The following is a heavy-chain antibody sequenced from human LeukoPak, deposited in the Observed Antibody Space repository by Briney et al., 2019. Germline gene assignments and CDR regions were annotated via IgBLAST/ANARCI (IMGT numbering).Heavy chain of an antibody. J-gene: IGHJ4*02. CDR1: GFTFSDHY. CDR2: IRKKPNSYST. Sequence: GGSLRLSCAASGFTFSDHYMDWVRQAPGKGLEWVGRIRKKPNSYSTEYAASVKGRCTISRDDSKSSLYLQMNSLETEDTAVYYCATSGSYAPFDYWGQGTLVTVSS. V-gene: IGHV3-72*01. D-gene: IGHD1-26*01. CDR3: ATSGSYAPFDY.